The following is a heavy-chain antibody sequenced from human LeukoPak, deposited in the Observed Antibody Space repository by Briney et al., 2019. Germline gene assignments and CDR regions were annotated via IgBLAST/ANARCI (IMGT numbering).Heavy chain of an antibody. J-gene: IGHJ4*02. V-gene: IGHV4-59*12. CDR3: ARVAHYYDSSGYYYFDY. CDR1: GGSISSYY. Sequence: PSETLSLTCTVSGGSISSYYWSWIRQPPGKGLEWIGYIYYSGSTNYNPSLKSRVTISVDTSKNQFSLKLSSVTAADTAVYYCARVAHYYDSSGYYYFDYWGQGTLVTVSS. CDR2: IYYSGST. D-gene: IGHD3-22*01.